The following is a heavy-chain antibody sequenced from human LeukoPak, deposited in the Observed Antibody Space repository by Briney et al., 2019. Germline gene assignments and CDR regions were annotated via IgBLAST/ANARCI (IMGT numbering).Heavy chain of an antibody. CDR2: IYSSGST. J-gene: IGHJ5*02. CDR1: GASISSGDYH. Sequence: PSETLSLICTVSGASISSGDYHWTWIRQPPGKGLEWIGYIYSSGSTYYDPSFKSRVSISVDTSKNHFSLQLTSVTAADTAVYYCATRFSGRPFDPWGQGTLVTVSS. CDR3: ATRFSGRPFDP. D-gene: IGHD1-26*01. V-gene: IGHV4-30-4*08.